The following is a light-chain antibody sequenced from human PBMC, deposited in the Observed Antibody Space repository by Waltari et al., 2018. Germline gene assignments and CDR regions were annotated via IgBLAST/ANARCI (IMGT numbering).Light chain of an antibody. CDR3: ATWDDSLNGWV. CDR2: KDY. J-gene: IGLJ3*02. CDR1: STPIPHY. Sequence: QSVLTQPPSASGAPGQEVSIPCSGGSTPIPHYVFWYQQFPGTAPTLIVYKDYERPPGVPDRFSASKSGTSASLAISGLRSDDEADYYCATWDDSLNGWVFGGGTKLTVL. V-gene: IGLV1-47*01.